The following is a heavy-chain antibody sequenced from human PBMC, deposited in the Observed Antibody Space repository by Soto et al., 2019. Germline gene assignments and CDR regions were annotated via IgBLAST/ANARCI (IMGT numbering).Heavy chain of an antibody. CDR1: GGTFSIYT. CDR2: IIPILGIA. J-gene: IGHJ3*02. V-gene: IGHV1-69*04. Sequence: SVKVSCKASGGTFSIYTISWVRQAPGQGLEWMGRIIPILGIANYAQKFQGRVTITADKSTSTAYMELSSLRSEDTAVYYCARDRLGSSLSAFDIWGQGTMVTVSS. D-gene: IGHD6-13*01. CDR3: ARDRLGSSLSAFDI.